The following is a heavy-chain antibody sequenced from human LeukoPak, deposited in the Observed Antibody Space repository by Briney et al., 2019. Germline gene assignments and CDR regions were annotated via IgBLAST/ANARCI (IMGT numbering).Heavy chain of an antibody. CDR2: MNTNSGNT. V-gene: IGHV1-8*01. CDR3: ARGLPKAVFGMVIED. CDR1: GYPFNSYN. J-gene: IGHJ1*01. Sequence: GASVKVSCKASGYPFNSYNVNWVRQATGQGLGWMGWMNTNSGNTGYSQNFQGRVTMTRDTSISTAYMELSSLMSEDTAVYYCARGLPKAVFGMVIEDWGQGTLVTVSS. D-gene: IGHD3-3*01.